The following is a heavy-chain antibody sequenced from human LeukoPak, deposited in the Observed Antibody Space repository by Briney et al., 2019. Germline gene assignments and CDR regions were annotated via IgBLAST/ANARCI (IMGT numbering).Heavy chain of an antibody. CDR2: ISSSSSTI. D-gene: IGHD3-16*01. V-gene: IGHV3-48*02. J-gene: IGHJ6*02. CDR1: GFTFSSYS. CDR3: ARGGGLDV. Sequence: GGSLRLSCAASGFTFSSYSMNWVRQAPGKGLEWVSYISSSSSTIYYADSVKGRFTISRDNAKNSLSLQMNSLRDEDTAVYYCARGGGLDVWGQGATVTVSS.